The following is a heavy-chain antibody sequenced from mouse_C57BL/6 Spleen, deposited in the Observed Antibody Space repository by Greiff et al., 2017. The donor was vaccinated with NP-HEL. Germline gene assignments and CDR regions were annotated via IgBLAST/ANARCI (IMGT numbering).Heavy chain of an antibody. CDR2: IHPNSGST. CDR3: ARYYSNYGYWYFDV. CDR1: GYTFTSYW. D-gene: IGHD2-5*01. J-gene: IGHJ1*03. V-gene: IGHV1-64*01. Sequence: VQLQQSGAELVKPGASVKLSCKASGYTFTSYWMHWVKQRPGQGLEWIGMIHPNSGSTNYNEKFKSKATLTVDKSSSTAYMQLSSLTSEDSAVYYCARYYSNYGYWYFDVWGTGTTVTVSS.